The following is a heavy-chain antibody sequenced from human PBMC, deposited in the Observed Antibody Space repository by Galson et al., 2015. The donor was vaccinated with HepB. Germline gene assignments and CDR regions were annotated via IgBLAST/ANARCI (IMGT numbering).Heavy chain of an antibody. J-gene: IGHJ4*02. CDR3: VKDWGVVPAAKGEY. CDR2: ISSNGGST. D-gene: IGHD2-2*01. V-gene: IGHV3-64D*06. Sequence: SLRLSCAASGFTFSSYAMHWVRQAPGKGLEYVSAISSNGGSTYYADSVKGRFTISRDNSKNTLYLQMSSLRAEDTAVYYCVKDWGVVPAAKGEYWGQGTLLTVSS. CDR1: GFTFSSYA.